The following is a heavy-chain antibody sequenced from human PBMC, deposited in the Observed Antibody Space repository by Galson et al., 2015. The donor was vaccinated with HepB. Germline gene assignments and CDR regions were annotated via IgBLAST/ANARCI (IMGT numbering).Heavy chain of an antibody. CDR3: ARGPYCSSTSCYGENFDY. D-gene: IGHD2-2*01. CDR1: GYTFTGYY. CDR2: INPNSGGT. Sequence: KASGYTFTGYYMHWVRQAPGQGLEWMGWINPNSGGTNYAQKFQGWVTMTRDTSISTAYMELSRLRSDDTAVYYCARGPYCSSTSCYGENFDYWGQGTLVTVSS. J-gene: IGHJ4*02. V-gene: IGHV1-2*04.